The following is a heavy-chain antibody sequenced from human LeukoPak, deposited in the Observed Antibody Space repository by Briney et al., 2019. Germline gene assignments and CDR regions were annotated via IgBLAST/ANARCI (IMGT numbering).Heavy chain of an antibody. CDR1: GGSISSSSYY. Sequence: SETLSLTCTVSGGSISSSSYYWGWIRQPPGKGLEWIGSIYYSGSTYYNPSLKSRVTISVDTSKNQFSLKLSSVTAADTAVYYCAIMFYYYDSSGYYRDAFDIWGQGTMVTVSS. D-gene: IGHD3-22*01. J-gene: IGHJ3*02. V-gene: IGHV4-39*01. CDR3: AIMFYYYDSSGYYRDAFDI. CDR2: IYYSGST.